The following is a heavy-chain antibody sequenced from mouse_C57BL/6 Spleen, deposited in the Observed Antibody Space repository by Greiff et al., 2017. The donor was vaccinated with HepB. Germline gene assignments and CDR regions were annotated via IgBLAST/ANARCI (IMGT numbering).Heavy chain of an antibody. D-gene: IGHD2-5*01. J-gene: IGHJ4*01. CDR1: GYTFTDYE. Sequence: QVHLQQSGAELVRPGASVTLSCKASGYTFTDYEMHWVKQTPVHGLEWIGAIDPETGGTAYNQKFKGKAILTADKSSSTAYMELRSLTSEDSAVYYCTRAYYSNLYYAMDYWGQGTSVTVSS. V-gene: IGHV1-15*01. CDR2: IDPETGGT. CDR3: TRAYYSNLYYAMDY.